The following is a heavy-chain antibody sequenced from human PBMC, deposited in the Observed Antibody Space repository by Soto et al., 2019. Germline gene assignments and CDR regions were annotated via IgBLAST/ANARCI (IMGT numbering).Heavy chain of an antibody. CDR2: IIPIFGTA. Sequence: VKVSCKASGGTFSSYAISWVRQAPGQGLEWMGGIIPIFGTANYAQKFQGRVTITADKSTSTAYMELSSLRSEDTAVYYCARDLLGYYDSSGYQIFDYWGQGTLVTVSS. J-gene: IGHJ4*02. D-gene: IGHD3-22*01. CDR3: ARDLLGYYDSSGYQIFDY. V-gene: IGHV1-69*06. CDR1: GGTFSSYA.